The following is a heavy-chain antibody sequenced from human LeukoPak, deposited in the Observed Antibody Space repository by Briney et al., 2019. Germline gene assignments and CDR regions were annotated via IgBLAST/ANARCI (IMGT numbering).Heavy chain of an antibody. V-gene: IGHV4-61*02. Sequence: SETLSLTCTVSGGSISSGSYYWSWIRPPAGKGLEWIGRIYTSGSTNYNPSLKSRVTISVDTSKNQFSLKLSSVTAADTAVYYCARGSRWKGAAVGYWGQGTLVTVSS. D-gene: IGHD4-23*01. CDR3: ARGSRWKGAAVGY. CDR1: GGSISSGSYY. CDR2: IYTSGST. J-gene: IGHJ4*02.